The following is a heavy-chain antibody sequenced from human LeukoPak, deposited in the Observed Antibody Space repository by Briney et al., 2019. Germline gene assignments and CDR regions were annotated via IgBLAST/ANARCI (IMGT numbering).Heavy chain of an antibody. V-gene: IGHV4-39*01. CDR3: ARGGYSYGSRVGY. D-gene: IGHD5-18*01. CDR2: IYYSGNT. J-gene: IGHJ4*02. CDR1: GGSISSTRYY. Sequence: SGTLSLTCTVSGGSISSTRYYWGWIRQPPGNGLEWIGSIYYSGNTYYNPSLKSRVTISVDTSKNQFSLKLSSVTAADTAVYYCARGGYSYGSRVGYWGQGTLVTVSS.